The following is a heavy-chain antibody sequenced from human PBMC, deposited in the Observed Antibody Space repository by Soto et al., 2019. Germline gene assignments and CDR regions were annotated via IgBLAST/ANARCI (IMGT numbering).Heavy chain of an antibody. D-gene: IGHD4-17*01. Sequence: QVQLVQSGAEVKKPGASVKVSCKASGYILSSYNINWVRQAPGQGLEWMGMISAFDGNTNYAQNLQGRVTMTTDTSANTAYMELRSLRSADTAVYYCATEVRFNYGGDFDYWGQVTQFTVSS. J-gene: IGHJ4*02. CDR1: GYILSSYN. V-gene: IGHV1-18*04. CDR3: ATEVRFNYGGDFDY. CDR2: ISAFDGNT.